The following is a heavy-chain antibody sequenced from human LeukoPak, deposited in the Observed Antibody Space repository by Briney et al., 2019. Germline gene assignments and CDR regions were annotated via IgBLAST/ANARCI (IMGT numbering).Heavy chain of an antibody. CDR1: GFTFSYYY. Sequence: GGALRLSCAASGFTFSYYYMSWIRQAPGKGLEWVSYISSSGSTIYYADSVKGPFTISRNNAKNSLYLQMNSLRAEDTAVYYCASVAYFYHDFDYWGQGTLVTVSS. D-gene: IGHD2/OR15-2a*01. J-gene: IGHJ4*02. CDR3: ASVAYFYHDFDY. CDR2: ISSSGSTI. V-gene: IGHV3-11*01.